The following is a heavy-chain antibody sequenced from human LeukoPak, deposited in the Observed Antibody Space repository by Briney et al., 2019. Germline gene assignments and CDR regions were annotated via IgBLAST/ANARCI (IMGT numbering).Heavy chain of an antibody. CDR1: GYTFTSYD. D-gene: IGHD6-6*01. V-gene: IGHV1-8*01. CDR3: ARGKAARPIRYNWFDP. CDR2: MNPNSGNT. J-gene: IGHJ5*02. Sequence: ASVKVSCKASGYTFTSYDINWVRQATGQGLEWMGWMNPNSGNTGDAQKFQGRVTMTRNTSISTAYMELSSLRSEDTAVYYCARGKAARPIRYNWFDPWGQGTLVTVSS.